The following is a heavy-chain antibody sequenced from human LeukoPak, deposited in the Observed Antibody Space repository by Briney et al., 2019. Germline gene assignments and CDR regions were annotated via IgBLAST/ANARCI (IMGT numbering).Heavy chain of an antibody. J-gene: IGHJ4*02. Sequence: SETLSLTCTVSGDSISGSSYYWGWMRRSPGEGLAWIGSIYHSGSAHYNPSLKSRVTITVDTSKNQFSLKVSSVTAADTAVYYCARLVTGVAVAGDWGQGTLVTVSS. D-gene: IGHD6-19*01. V-gene: IGHV4-39*01. CDR3: ARLVTGVAVAGD. CDR2: IYHSGSA. CDR1: GDSISGSSYY.